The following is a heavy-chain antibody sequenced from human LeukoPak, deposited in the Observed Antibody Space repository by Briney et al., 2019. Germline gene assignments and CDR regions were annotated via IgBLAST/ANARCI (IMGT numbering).Heavy chain of an antibody. Sequence: GGSLRLSCAASGFTFRNYDMNWVRQAPGKGLEWASYITRSGSTVYYADSVKGRFTISRDNAKNTLYLQMNSLRADDTAVYYCATDLTGPEDYWGQGTLVTVSS. J-gene: IGHJ4*02. CDR3: ATDLTGPEDY. V-gene: IGHV3-48*03. CDR1: GFTFRNYD. CDR2: ITRSGSTV.